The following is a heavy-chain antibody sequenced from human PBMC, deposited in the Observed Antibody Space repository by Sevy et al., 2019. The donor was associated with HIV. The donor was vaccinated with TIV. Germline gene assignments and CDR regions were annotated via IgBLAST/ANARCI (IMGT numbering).Heavy chain of an antibody. CDR2: IIPILGTV. J-gene: IGHJ6*02. Sequence: ASVKVSCKASGGTFSSYGISWVRQAPGQGLEWMGGIIPILGTVNYAQKFQGRVTITADESTSTVYMELTSLRSEDTAVYYCARGGPDDILTHYGMDVWGQGTTVTVSS. CDR3: ARGGPDDILTHYGMDV. CDR1: GGTFSSYG. D-gene: IGHD3-9*01. V-gene: IGHV1-69*13.